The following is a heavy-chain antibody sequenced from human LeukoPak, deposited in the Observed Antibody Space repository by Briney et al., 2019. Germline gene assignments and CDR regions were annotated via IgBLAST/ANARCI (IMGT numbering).Heavy chain of an antibody. D-gene: IGHD5-12*01. CDR2: ISATSDSI. CDR3: ASDRYSGYEFDY. CDR1: GFTFSTYN. Sequence: GGSLRLSCAASGFTFSTYNMNWVRQAPGKGLEWVSYISATSDSIYYADSVKGRFAISRDNAKNSLYLQMNGLGAEDTAVYYCASDRYSGYEFDYWGQGTLVTVSS. V-gene: IGHV3-48*04. J-gene: IGHJ4*02.